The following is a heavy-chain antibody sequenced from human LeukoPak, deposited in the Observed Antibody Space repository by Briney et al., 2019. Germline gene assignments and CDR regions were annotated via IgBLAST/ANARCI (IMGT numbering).Heavy chain of an antibody. J-gene: IGHJ4*02. V-gene: IGHV3-53*01. CDR1: GFTVSSTY. CDR2: IYKDGKI. Sequence: GGSLRLSCAASGFTVSSTYMSWVRQAPGKGLEWVSVIYKDGKIYYIDSVKGRFTISRDTSKNTLYLQMNSLRVEDTAVYYCASRHCSGGDCYFAGADPFDHWGQGTLVTVSS. D-gene: IGHD2-21*01. CDR3: ASRHCSGGDCYFAGADPFDH.